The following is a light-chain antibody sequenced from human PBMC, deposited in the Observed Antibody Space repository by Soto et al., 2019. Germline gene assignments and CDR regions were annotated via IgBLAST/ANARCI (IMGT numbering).Light chain of an antibody. CDR1: QSISSW. Sequence: DIQMTQSPSTLSASVGDRVTITCRASQSISSWLAWYQQKPGKAPKVMIYDASSLESGVPSRFSGSGSGTEFTLTISSLQPDDFATYYCQQYNSYLTFGQGTKVKIK. J-gene: IGKJ1*01. CDR3: QQYNSYLT. CDR2: DAS. V-gene: IGKV1-5*01.